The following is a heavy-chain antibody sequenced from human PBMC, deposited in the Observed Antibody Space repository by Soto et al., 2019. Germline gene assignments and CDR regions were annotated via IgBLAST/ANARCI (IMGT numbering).Heavy chain of an antibody. J-gene: IGHJ4*02. V-gene: IGHV3-64D*06. CDR3: VKDRYVDY. CDR2: ISSEGAST. Sequence: PGGSLRLSCSVSGFTFSSYAMNWVRQAPGKGLEYVASISSEGASTYYADSVKGRFIISRDNSKNTLYLQMSSLRVEDTAVYYCVKDRYVDYWGQGILVTVSS. CDR1: GFTFSSYA.